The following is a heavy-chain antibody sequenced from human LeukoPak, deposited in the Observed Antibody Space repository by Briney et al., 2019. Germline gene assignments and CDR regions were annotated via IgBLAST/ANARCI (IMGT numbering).Heavy chain of an antibody. D-gene: IGHD6-13*01. CDR1: GSMYNYY. CDR3: ARGYSSSWYQPNFDY. V-gene: IGHV4-59*08. CDR2: IHYNGIT. Sequence: PSETLSLTCTVSGSMYNYYWSWIRQPPGKGLEWIGYIHYNGITNYNPSLKSRVTMSLDTSKNQVSLKLNSVTAADTAVYYCARGYSSSWYQPNFDYWGQGTLVTVSS. J-gene: IGHJ4*02.